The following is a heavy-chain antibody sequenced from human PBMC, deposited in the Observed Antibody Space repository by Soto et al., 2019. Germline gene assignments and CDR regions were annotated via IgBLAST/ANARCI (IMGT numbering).Heavy chain of an antibody. D-gene: IGHD3-10*01. J-gene: IGHJ6*02. Sequence: PSETLSLTCTVSGGSISSYYWSWIRQPAGKGLEWIGRIYTSGSTNYNPSLKICVTMSVDTSKNKFFWKLSFVAAGDSAVSYWGRGGVGYYGSGSHPRYYYGLDVWGQWTAVTVSS. V-gene: IGHV4-4*07. CDR3: GRGGVGYYGSGSHPRYYYGLDV. CDR2: IYTSGST. CDR1: GGSISSYY.